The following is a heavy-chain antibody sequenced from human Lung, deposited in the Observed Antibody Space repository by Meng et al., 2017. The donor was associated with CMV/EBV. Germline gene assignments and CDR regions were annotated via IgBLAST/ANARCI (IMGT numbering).Heavy chain of an antibody. V-gene: IGHV1-2*02. Sequence: FTRYYMHWVRHAPGQGLEWMGWINPNRGGTNYGQKFQGRVTMTRDTSISTVYMELSRLRSDDTAVYYCARGDYYDSSGYYLNFYWFDPWGQGTLVTVSS. CDR2: INPNRGGT. J-gene: IGHJ5*02. CDR1: FTRYY. D-gene: IGHD3-22*01. CDR3: ARGDYYDSSGYYLNFYWFDP.